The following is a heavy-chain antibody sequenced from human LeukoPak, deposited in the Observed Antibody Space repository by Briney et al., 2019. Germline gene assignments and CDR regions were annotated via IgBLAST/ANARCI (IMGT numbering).Heavy chain of an antibody. CDR2: INGDGSST. V-gene: IGHV3-74*01. CDR1: GYSFTSYW. CDR3: ARDGDSSGYYVNFDY. J-gene: IGHJ4*02. Sequence: PGESLNTSCKCSGYSFTSYWMHWVRQVPGKGLVWVSRINGDGSSTSYADSVKGRFTISRDNAKNKMYLQMNGLRAEDTAVYYCARDGDSSGYYVNFDYWGQGTLVTVSS. D-gene: IGHD3-22*01.